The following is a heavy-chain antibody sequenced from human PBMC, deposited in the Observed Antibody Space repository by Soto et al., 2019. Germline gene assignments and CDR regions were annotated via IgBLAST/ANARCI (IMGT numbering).Heavy chain of an antibody. V-gene: IGHV3-33*05. J-gene: IGHJ4*02. CDR2: TSYDGSNN. Sequence: QVQLVESGGGVVQPGTSLRLSCVGSGFTFRSYVIHWVRQAPGKGRAWVTLTSYDGSNNFYGDSVKGRFTISRDNSRNTVELHMDRLRSEDTALYYCARWGTTGGLDVWGQGTLVSVSS. D-gene: IGHD3-16*01. CDR3: ARWGTTGGLDV. CDR1: GFTFRSYV.